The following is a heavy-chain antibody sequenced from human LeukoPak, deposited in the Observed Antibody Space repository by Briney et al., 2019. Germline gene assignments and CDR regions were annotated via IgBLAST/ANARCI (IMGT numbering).Heavy chain of an antibody. J-gene: IGHJ4*02. CDR2: IYYSGST. V-gene: IGHV4-31*03. D-gene: IGHD1-26*01. CDR3: ARERIVGATIYFDY. Sequence: PSETLSLTRTVSGGSISSGGYYWSWIRQHPGKGLEWIGYIYYSGSTYYNPSLKSRVTISVDTSKNQFSLKLSSVTAADTAVYYCARERIVGATIYFDYWGQGTLVTVSS. CDR1: GGSISSGGYY.